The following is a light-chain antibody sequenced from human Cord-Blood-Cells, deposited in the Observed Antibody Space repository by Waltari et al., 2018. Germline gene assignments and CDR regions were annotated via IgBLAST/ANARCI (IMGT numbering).Light chain of an antibody. CDR1: SRDVGGYNY. CDR3: SSYTSSSTYV. CDR2: DVS. Sequence: QSALTQPASVSGSPGQSLPISCTETSRDVGGYNYVSWYQQHPGKAPKLMIYDVSNRPSGVSNRFSGSKSGNTASLTISGLQAEDEADYYCSSYTSSSTYVFGTGTKVTVL. J-gene: IGLJ1*01. V-gene: IGLV2-14*03.